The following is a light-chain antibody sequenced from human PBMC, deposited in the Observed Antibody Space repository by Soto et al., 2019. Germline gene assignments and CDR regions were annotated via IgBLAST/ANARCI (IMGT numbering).Light chain of an antibody. CDR1: QSVGNSF. CDR2: DTS. J-gene: IGKJ5*01. Sequence: EIVLTQSPGTLSLSPGGRATLSCRASQSVGNSFVAWYQQKPGEPPRLLIYDTSKRATGIPPRFSGSGSGTDLNLTISSLEPEDAAVYDCQQRHMWPITFGQGTRLEIK. V-gene: IGKV3D-20*02. CDR3: QQRHMWPIT.